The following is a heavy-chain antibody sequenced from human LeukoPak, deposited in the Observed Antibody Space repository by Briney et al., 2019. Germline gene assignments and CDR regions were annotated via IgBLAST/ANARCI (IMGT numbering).Heavy chain of an antibody. CDR1: GFTFSSYA. CDR3: AKGGYCSSTSCSLYPFDY. J-gene: IGHJ4*02. Sequence: SGGSLRLSCAASGFTFSSYAMSWVRQAPGKGLEWVSAISGSGGSTYYADSVKGRFTISRDNSKNTLYLQMNSLRAEDTAVYYCAKGGYCSSTSCSLYPFDYWGQGTLVTVSS. CDR2: ISGSGGST. D-gene: IGHD2-2*01. V-gene: IGHV3-23*01.